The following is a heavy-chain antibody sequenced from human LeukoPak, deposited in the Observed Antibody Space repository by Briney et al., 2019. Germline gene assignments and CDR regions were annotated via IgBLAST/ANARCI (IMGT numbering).Heavy chain of an antibody. V-gene: IGHV5-51*01. Sequence: PGESLKISCKGSGYSFTSYWIGWVRQMPGKGLEWMGIIYPGDSDTRYSPSFQGQVTISADKSISTAYLQWSSLKASDTAMYYCARRSEFYDYIWGSGAPAYYFDYWGQGTLVTVSS. CDR1: GYSFTSYW. D-gene: IGHD3-16*01. CDR3: ARRSEFYDYIWGSGAPAYYFDY. J-gene: IGHJ4*02. CDR2: IYPGDSDT.